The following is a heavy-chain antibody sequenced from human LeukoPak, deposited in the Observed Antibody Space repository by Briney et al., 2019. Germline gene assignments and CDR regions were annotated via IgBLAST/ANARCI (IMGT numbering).Heavy chain of an antibody. CDR1: GFTFSSYE. J-gene: IGHJ4*02. D-gene: IGHD6-13*01. CDR3: GREDSSSWHFDY. V-gene: IGHV3-48*03. CDR2: ISSSGSTI. Sequence: GGSLRLSCAASGFTFSSYEMNWVRQAPGKGLEWVSYISSSGSTIYYADSVKGRFTISRDNAKNSLYLQMNSLRAEDTAVYYCGREDSSSWHFDYWGQGTLVTVSS.